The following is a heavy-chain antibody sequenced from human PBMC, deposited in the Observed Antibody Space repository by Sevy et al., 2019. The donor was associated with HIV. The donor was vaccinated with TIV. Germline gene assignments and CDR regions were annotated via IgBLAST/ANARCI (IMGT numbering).Heavy chain of an antibody. CDR3: AKDDRIAVAGLIAFDI. Sequence: GGSLRLSCAASGFTFSSYAMSWVRQAPGKGLELVSAISGSGGSTYYADSVKGRFTISRDNSKNTLYLQMNSLRAEDTAVYYCAKDDRIAVAGLIAFDIWGQGTMVTVSS. V-gene: IGHV3-23*01. J-gene: IGHJ3*02. D-gene: IGHD6-19*01. CDR1: GFTFSSYA. CDR2: ISGSGGST.